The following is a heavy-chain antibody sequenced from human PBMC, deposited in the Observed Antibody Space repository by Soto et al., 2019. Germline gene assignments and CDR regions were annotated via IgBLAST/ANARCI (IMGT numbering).Heavy chain of an antibody. Sequence: SETLSLTCTVSGGSVSSGSYYWSWIRQPPGKGLEWIGYIYYSGSTNYNPSLKSRVSISVDTSKNQFSLKLSSVTAADTAVYYCARGDYGGNYDYWGQGTLVTISS. V-gene: IGHV4-61*01. CDR2: IYYSGST. J-gene: IGHJ4*02. D-gene: IGHD4-17*01. CDR1: GGSVSSGSYY. CDR3: ARGDYGGNYDY.